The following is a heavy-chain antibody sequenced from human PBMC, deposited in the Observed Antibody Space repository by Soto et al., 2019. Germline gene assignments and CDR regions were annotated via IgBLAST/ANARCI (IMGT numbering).Heavy chain of an antibody. J-gene: IGHJ5*01. Sequence: GEALKSSCQTSVYTFTNYWIGWVLQMRGAGLEWLGLTFPREFHLRYRPSFEGPVTISAERPPAPPFLQWRSLEASDSALYFCARLVSLLQPIDSWGQGPPVTVSS. V-gene: IGHV5-51*01. CDR1: VYTFTNYW. CDR2: TFPREFHL. D-gene: IGHD2-2*01. CDR3: ARLVSLLQPIDS.